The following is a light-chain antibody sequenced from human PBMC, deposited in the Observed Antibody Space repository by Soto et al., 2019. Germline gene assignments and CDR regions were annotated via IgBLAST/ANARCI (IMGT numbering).Light chain of an antibody. J-gene: IGKJ2*01. CDR1: QSVSSN. CDR3: QQYNNWQT. CDR2: GAS. V-gene: IGKV3-15*01. Sequence: EIVMTQSPATLSVFPGERATLSCSASQSVSSNLAWYQQKLGQAPRLLIYGASTRATGIPARFSGSESGTELTLTISSLQSEDSAVYYCQQYNNWQTFGQGTKLEIK.